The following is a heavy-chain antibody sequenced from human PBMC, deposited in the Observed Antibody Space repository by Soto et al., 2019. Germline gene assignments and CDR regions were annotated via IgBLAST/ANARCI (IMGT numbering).Heavy chain of an antibody. V-gene: IGHV1-18*01. J-gene: IGHJ2*01. CDR2: IGPYKGNT. Sequence: QAQLVQSGAEVKKPGASVKVSCQAGGYTFAVWGISWARQAPGRGLEWMGGIGPYKGNTNYAQNLQDRVTMTTDTSTNTAYMELRSLRSDDTALYYCARCYCSVGSCYTCWHFDLWGRGTLLTVSS. D-gene: IGHD2-15*01. CDR3: ARCYCSVGSCYTCWHFDL. CDR1: GYTFAVWG.